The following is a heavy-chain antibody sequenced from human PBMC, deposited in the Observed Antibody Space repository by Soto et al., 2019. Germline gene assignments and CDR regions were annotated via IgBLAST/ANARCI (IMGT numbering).Heavy chain of an antibody. J-gene: IGHJ3*02. CDR1: DDSISSSDYF. CDR2: IFYSGTT. Sequence: SETLSLTCTVSDDSISSSDYFWGWIRQPPGKGLEWIGHIFYSGTTFYNSSLKSRVTMSVDTSKRHFSLKLSSATAADTAVYYCASTHLTMVRSDDAFDIWGQGTMVTVSS. V-gene: IGHV4-39*02. CDR3: ASTHLTMVRSDDAFDI. D-gene: IGHD3-10*01.